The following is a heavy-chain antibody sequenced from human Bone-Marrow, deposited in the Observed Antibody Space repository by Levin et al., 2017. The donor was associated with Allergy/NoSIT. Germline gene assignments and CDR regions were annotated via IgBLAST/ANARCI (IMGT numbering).Heavy chain of an antibody. Sequence: SGGSLRLSCAASGFTFSSYAMSWVRQAPGKGLEWVSAISGSGGSTYYADSVKGRFTISRDNSKNTLYLQMNSLRAEDTAVYYCAKDWYCSSTSCNYGMDVWGQGTTVTVSS. D-gene: IGHD2-2*01. CDR3: AKDWYCSSTSCNYGMDV. V-gene: IGHV3-23*01. CDR1: GFTFSSYA. CDR2: ISGSGGST. J-gene: IGHJ6*02.